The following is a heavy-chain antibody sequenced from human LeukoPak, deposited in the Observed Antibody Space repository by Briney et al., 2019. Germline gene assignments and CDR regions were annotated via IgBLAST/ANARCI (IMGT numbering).Heavy chain of an antibody. CDR1: GYTFTGYY. V-gene: IGHV1-69*04. CDR2: IIPILGIA. J-gene: IGHJ4*02. Sequence: SVKVSCKASGYTFTGYYMHWVRQAPGQGLEWMGRIIPILGIANHAQKFQGRVTITADKSTSTAYMELSSLRSEDTAVYYCAREADYYDSSGQQDYWGQGTLVTVSS. CDR3: AREADYYDSSGQQDY. D-gene: IGHD3-22*01.